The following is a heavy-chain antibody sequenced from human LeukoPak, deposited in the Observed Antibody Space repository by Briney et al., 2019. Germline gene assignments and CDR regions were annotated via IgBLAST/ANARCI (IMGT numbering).Heavy chain of an antibody. V-gene: IGHV1-69*13. CDR2: IIPIFGTA. CDR1: GGTFSSYA. J-gene: IGHJ4*02. CDR3: ARAGHRGYEGPRVFDY. Sequence: GASVTLSCTASGGTFSSYAISWVRQAPGQGLGWLGGIIPIFGTANYSQTFQGRVTITADESTSTAYMELSSLRSEDTGVYYCARAGHRGYEGPRVFDYWGQGALVTVSS. D-gene: IGHD5-12*01.